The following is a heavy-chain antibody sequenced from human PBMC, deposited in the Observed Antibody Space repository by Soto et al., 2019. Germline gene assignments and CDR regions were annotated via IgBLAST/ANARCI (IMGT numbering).Heavy chain of an antibody. V-gene: IGHV3-30*18. Sequence: GGSLRLSCAASGFTFSSYGMHWVRQAPGKGLEWVAVISYDGSKEYYADSVKGRFTISRDNSKNTLYLQMNSLRPEDTAVYHCAKPDSHIVSVPSAPAYWGQGTLVTVSS. CDR1: GFTFSSYG. J-gene: IGHJ4*02. CDR3: AKPDSHIVSVPSAPAY. D-gene: IGHD2-2*01. CDR2: ISYDGSKE.